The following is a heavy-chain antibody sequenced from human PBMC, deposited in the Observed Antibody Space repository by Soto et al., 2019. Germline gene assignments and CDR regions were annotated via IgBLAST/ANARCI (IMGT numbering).Heavy chain of an antibody. CDR3: ARGGEGVVATILSYYYGMDV. CDR1: GFTFSSYG. D-gene: IGHD5-12*01. CDR2: IWYDGSNK. Sequence: GGSLRLSCAASGFTFSSYGMHWVRQAPGKGLEWVAVIWYDGSNKYYADSVKGRFTISRDNSKNTLYLQMNSLRAEDTAVYYCARGGEGVVATILSYYYGMDVWGQGTTVTVSS. V-gene: IGHV3-33*01. J-gene: IGHJ6*02.